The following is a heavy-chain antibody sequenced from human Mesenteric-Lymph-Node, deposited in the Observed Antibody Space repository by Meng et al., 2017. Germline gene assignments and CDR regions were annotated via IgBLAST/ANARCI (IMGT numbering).Heavy chain of an antibody. D-gene: IGHD2-21*01. CDR1: GGSMSSGSYY. J-gene: IGHJ4*02. V-gene: IGHV4-30-4*01. CDR3: ASFDHIPRRNYFDY. CDR2: IHHSGSA. Sequence: QVWLQESGPGLVERYQTMSLTCTVSGGSMSSGSYYWSWIRQPPGKGLEWIGYIHHSGSAYYNPSLKSRVSISVDTSKNQFSLNLNSMTAADTAVYYCASFDHIPRRNYFDYWGQGTLVTVSS.